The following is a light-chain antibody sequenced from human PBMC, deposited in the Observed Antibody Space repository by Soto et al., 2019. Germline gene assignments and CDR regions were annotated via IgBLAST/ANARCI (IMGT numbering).Light chain of an antibody. CDR1: PRAVGRYNY. V-gene: IGLV2-14*03. CDR3: NSFTTSSTYV. J-gene: IGLJ1*01. CDR2: DVS. Sequence: QSVVTQPASLSGAPWQSISLSCTGTPRAVGRYNYVSWYQQHPGKAPKLMIYDVSYRPSWVSNRFSGSKSGITASLTISGLQAEDEADYYCNSFTTSSTYVFGTGNQLTVL.